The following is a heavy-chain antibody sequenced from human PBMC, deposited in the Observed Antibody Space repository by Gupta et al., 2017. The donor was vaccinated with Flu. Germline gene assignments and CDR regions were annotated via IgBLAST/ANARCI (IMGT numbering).Heavy chain of an antibody. Sequence: EVQLLESGGGLVQTGGSLRLSCVASGFTFSNSWMTWIRQAPGQGLEWVANIKEDGGARYYVDSVKGRFTVSRDNAKNSLYLQMNSLRAEDTAVYFCATDGGWFRFDYWGQGALVTVSS. J-gene: IGHJ4*02. CDR1: GFTFSNSW. V-gene: IGHV3-7*01. CDR2: IKEDGGAR. D-gene: IGHD2-15*01. CDR3: ATDGGWFRFDY.